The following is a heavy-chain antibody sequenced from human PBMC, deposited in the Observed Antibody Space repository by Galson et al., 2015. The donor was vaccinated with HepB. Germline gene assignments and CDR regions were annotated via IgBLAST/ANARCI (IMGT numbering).Heavy chain of an antibody. J-gene: IGHJ4*02. CDR1: GFTFSSYG. V-gene: IGHV3-33*01. D-gene: IGHD2-15*01. Sequence: SLRLSCAASGFTFSSYGMHWVRQAPGKGLEWVAVIWYDGSNKYYADSVKGRFTISRDNSKNTLYLQMNSLRAEDTAVYYCARDRRECSGGSCYPDYWGQGTLVTVSS. CDR2: IWYDGSNK. CDR3: ARDRRECSGGSCYPDY.